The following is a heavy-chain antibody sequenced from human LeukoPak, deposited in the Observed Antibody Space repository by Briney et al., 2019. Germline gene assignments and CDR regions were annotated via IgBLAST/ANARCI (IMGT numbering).Heavy chain of an antibody. CDR1: GFTFSRYG. CDR2: IWHDGSNK. V-gene: IGHV3-33*06. J-gene: IGHJ4*02. CDR3: ANNFDY. Sequence: GGSLRLSCETSGFTFSRYGMHWVRQAPGKGLEWVALIWHDGSNKNYADSAKGRFTISRDNSKNTLHLQMNSLRAEDTAVYYCANNFDYWGQGTLVTVPS.